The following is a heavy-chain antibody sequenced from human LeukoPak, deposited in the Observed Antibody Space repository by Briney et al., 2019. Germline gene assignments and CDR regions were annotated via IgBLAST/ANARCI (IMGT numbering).Heavy chain of an antibody. V-gene: IGHV4-4*07. J-gene: IGHJ6*04. CDR1: GGAISSYH. CDR2: IYTSGIT. Sequence: SETLSLTCTVSGGAISSYHWSRIRQPAGKGLEWIGRIYTSGITNYNPSLKSRVTMSVDTSKNQFSLKLSSVTAADTAVYYCAREGDVWGKGTTVTVSS. CDR3: AREGDV.